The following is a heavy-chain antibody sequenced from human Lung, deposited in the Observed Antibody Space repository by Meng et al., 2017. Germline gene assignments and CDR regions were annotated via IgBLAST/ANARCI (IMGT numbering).Heavy chain of an antibody. CDR1: GGSFSDYY. V-gene: IGHV4-34*01. CDR3: ARGPTTMAHDFDY. CDR2: INHSGRT. Sequence: HQWCPGRLKSSESLSLSGVVSGGSFSDYYWSWIRQPPGKGLEWIGEINHSGRTNYNPSLESRATISVDTSQNNLSLKLSSVTAADSAVYYCARGPTTMAHDFDYWGQGTLVTVSS. D-gene: IGHD4-11*01. J-gene: IGHJ4*02.